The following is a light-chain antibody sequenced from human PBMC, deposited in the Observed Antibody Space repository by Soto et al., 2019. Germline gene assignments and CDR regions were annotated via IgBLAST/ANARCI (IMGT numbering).Light chain of an antibody. CDR3: QKYNNAPRT. J-gene: IGKJ1*01. V-gene: IGKV1-27*01. CDR1: QGISNY. Sequence: DIQMTQSPSSLSASVGDTVTITCRASQGISNYLAWYQQKPGQVPNLLIYAASTLQSGFPSRFSGSGSGTDFTLTISRLRPEDLATYYCQKYNNAPRTFGQGTKVEI. CDR2: AAS.